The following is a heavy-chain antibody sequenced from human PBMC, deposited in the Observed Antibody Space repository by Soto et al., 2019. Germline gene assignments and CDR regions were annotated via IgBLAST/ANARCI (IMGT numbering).Heavy chain of an antibody. CDR1: GYTFTSYD. CDR2: MNPNSGNT. Sequence: ASVKVSCKASGYTFTSYDINWVRQATGQGLEWMGWMNPNSGNTGYAQKFQGRVTMTRNTSISTAYMELSSLRSEDTAVYYCARGLRFASRRFIVLMVYATEWFDPWGQGTLVTVSS. V-gene: IGHV1-8*01. D-gene: IGHD2-8*01. J-gene: IGHJ5*02. CDR3: ARGLRFASRRFIVLMVYATEWFDP.